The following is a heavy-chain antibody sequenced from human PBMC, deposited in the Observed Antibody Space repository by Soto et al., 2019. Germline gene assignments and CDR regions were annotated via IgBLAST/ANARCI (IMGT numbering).Heavy chain of an antibody. CDR1: GFTLSNSA. V-gene: IGHV3-23*01. D-gene: IGHD2-21*01. CDR3: AKVRVGIDVDFDY. CDR2: IRDSDGGGRT. J-gene: IGHJ4*02. Sequence: GGSLRLSCAASGFTLSNSAMTWVRQAPEKGLEWVSTIRDSDGGGRTFYADSVKGRFTISRDDSKNQLYLQMSSLRAEETAMYYCAKVRVGIDVDFDYWGQGALVTVSS.